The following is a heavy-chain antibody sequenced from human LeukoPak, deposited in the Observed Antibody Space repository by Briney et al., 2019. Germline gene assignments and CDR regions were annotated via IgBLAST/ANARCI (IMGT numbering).Heavy chain of an antibody. CDR2: INHSGST. CDR3: ARGDYSANYYFDY. V-gene: IGHV4-34*01. Sequence: SETLSLTCAVYGGSFSGYYWSWIRQPPGKGLEWIGEINHSGSTNYNPSLKSRVTISVDTSKDQFSLKLSSVTAADTAVYYCARGDYSANYYFDYWGQGTLVTVSS. CDR1: GGSFSGYY. D-gene: IGHD4/OR15-4a*01. J-gene: IGHJ4*02.